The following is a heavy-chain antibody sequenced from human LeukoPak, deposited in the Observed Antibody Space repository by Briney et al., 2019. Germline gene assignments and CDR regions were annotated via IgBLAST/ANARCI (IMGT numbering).Heavy chain of an antibody. D-gene: IGHD6-13*01. CDR2: ISAYNGNT. CDR1: GYTFTSYG. Sequence: ASVKVSCKASGYTFTSYGISWVRQAPGQGLEWMGWISAYNGNTNYAQKLQGRVTMTTDTSTSTAYMELRSLRSDDTAVYYCARDTPYDKAAATDYWGQGTLVTVSS. V-gene: IGHV1-18*01. J-gene: IGHJ4*02. CDR3: ARDTPYDKAAATDY.